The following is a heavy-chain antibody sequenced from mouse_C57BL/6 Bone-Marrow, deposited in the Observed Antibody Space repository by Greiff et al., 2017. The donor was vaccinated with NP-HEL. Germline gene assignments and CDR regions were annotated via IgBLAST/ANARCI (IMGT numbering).Heavy chain of an antibody. D-gene: IGHD3-2*01. CDR1: GYTFTDYN. CDR3: ARTRHEDSNYAMDY. V-gene: IGHV1-18*01. J-gene: IGHJ4*01. CDR2: INPNNGGT. Sequence: EVQLQQSGPELVKPGASVKIPCKASGYTFTDYNMDWVKQSHGKSLEWIGDINPNNGGTIYNQKFKGKATLTVDKSSSTAYMELRSLTSEDTAVYYCARTRHEDSNYAMDYWGQGTSVTVSS.